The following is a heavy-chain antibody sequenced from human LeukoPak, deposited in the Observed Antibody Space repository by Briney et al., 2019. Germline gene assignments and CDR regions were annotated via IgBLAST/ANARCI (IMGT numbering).Heavy chain of an antibody. D-gene: IGHD3-10*01. V-gene: IGHV3-30*01. CDR1: GFTFSTYA. CDR2: MSSDGYIT. J-gene: IGHJ4*02. Sequence: GGSLRLSWAASGFTFSTYAMHWVRQAPGKGLEWVAVMSSDGYITYYADSVKGRFTISRDNSKNTLYLQLNSLRAEDTAVYHCARDSTYYYGSGSSGPHYFDYWGQGTLVTVSS. CDR3: ARDSTYYYGSGSSGPHYFDY.